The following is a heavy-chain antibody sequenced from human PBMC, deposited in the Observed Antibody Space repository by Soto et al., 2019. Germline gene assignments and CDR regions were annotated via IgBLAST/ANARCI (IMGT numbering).Heavy chain of an antibody. CDR3: ARGIRALWFGELFY. CDR1: GYTFTSYG. J-gene: IGHJ4*02. V-gene: IGHV1-18*01. CDR2: ISAYNGNT. Sequence: ASVKVSCKASGYTFTSYGISWVRQAPGQGLEWMGWISAYNGNTNYAQKLQGRVTMTTDTSTSTAYMELRSLRSYDTAVYYCARGIRALWFGELFYWGQGTLVTVSS. D-gene: IGHD3-10*01.